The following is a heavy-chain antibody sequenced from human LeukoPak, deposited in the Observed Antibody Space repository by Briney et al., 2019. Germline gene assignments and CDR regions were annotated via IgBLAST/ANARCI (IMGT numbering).Heavy chain of an antibody. CDR2: IKQDGSEK. V-gene: IGHV3-7*01. J-gene: IGHJ5*02. Sequence: GGSLRLSCAASGFTFSSYWMSWVRQAPGKGLEWVANIKQDGSEKYYVDSVKGRFTISRDNATNSLYLQMNRLRAEDTAVYYCARDRSRYGVVAATLATRFDPWGQGTLVTVSS. CDR1: GFTFSSYW. CDR3: ARDRSRYGVVAATLATRFDP. D-gene: IGHD2-15*01.